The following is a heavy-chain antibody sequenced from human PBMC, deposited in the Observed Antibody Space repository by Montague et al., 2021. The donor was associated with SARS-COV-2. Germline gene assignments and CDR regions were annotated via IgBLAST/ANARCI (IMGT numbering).Heavy chain of an antibody. CDR2: ISHSGST. Sequence: SETLSLTCAVYGGSLSGYYWSWIRQPPGEGLEWIAEISHSGSTSYNPYLKSRVAISVDTSKIQFSLRLSSATAAATAVYYCVRVPYRLLCVPRYDGMDVWGQGTPVTVSS. D-gene: IGHD2-2*01. CDR1: GGSLSGYY. V-gene: IGHV4-34*01. CDR3: VRVPYRLLCVPRYDGMDV. J-gene: IGHJ6*02.